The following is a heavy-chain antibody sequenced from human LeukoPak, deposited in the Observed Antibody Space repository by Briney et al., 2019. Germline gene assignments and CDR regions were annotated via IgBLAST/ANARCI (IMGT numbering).Heavy chain of an antibody. CDR3: ARQTTYYYYYMDV. CDR2: IYYSGST. Sequence: SETLSLTCTVSGGSISSGGYSWSWIRQPPGKGLEWIGYIYYSGSTYYNPSLKSRVTISVDTSKNQFSLKLSSVTAADTAVYYCARQTTYYYYYMDVWGKGTTVTVSS. V-gene: IGHV4-30-4*07. D-gene: IGHD1-7*01. CDR1: GGSISSGGYS. J-gene: IGHJ6*03.